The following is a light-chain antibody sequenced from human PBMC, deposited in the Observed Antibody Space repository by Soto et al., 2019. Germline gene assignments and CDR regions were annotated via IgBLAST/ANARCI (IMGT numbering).Light chain of an antibody. CDR1: SSDVGDYNY. CDR2: EVS. V-gene: IGLV2-8*01. Sequence: QSVLTQPPSASGSPGQSVTISCTGTSSDVGDYNYVSWYQQHPGKAPKLMIYEVSKRPSGVPDRFSGSKSGNTASLIVSGLQAEDEADYYCSSSTGTTHVFGTGTKVTVL. CDR3: SSSTGTTHV. J-gene: IGLJ1*01.